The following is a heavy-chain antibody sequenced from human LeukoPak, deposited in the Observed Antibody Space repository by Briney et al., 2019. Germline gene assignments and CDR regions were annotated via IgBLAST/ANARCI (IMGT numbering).Heavy chain of an antibody. CDR1: GLTFSSYW. Sequence: PGGSWRLSFAASGLTFSSYWMHWFRQAPGKGLFWVSRFKSDGKTNYADSVKGRFTISRDNAKNTVSLQMNSLRAEDTGVYYCARAPSEIGGYYPEYFRHWGQGTLVTVSS. CDR2: FKSDGKT. CDR3: ARAPSEIGGYYPEYFRH. V-gene: IGHV3-74*01. J-gene: IGHJ1*01. D-gene: IGHD3-22*01.